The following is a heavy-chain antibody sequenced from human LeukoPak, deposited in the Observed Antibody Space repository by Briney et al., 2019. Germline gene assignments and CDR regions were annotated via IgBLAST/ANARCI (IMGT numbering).Heavy chain of an antibody. D-gene: IGHD2-15*01. CDR1: GGTFSSYA. J-gene: IGHJ4*02. Sequence: GASVKVSCKASGGTFSSYAISWVRQAPGQGLEWMGGIIPIFGTANYAQKFQGRVTITADESTSTAYMELSSLRSEDTAVYYCWGGGRKKPFDYWGQGTLVTVSS. CDR2: IIPIFGTA. CDR3: WGGGRKKPFDY. V-gene: IGHV1-69*13.